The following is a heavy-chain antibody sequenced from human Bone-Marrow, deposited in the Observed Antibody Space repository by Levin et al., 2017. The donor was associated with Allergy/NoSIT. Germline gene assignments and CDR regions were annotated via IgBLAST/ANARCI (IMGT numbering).Heavy chain of an antibody. CDR2: IKSKTDGGTT. Sequence: GGSLRLSCAASGFTFSNAWMSWVRQAPGKGLEWVGRIKSKTDGGTTDYAAPVKGRFTISRDDSKNTLYLQMNSLKTEDTAVYYCTTRSLTIFGVVNYWGQGTLVTVSS. D-gene: IGHD3-3*01. J-gene: IGHJ4*02. CDR3: TTRSLTIFGVVNY. V-gene: IGHV3-15*01. CDR1: GFTFSNAW.